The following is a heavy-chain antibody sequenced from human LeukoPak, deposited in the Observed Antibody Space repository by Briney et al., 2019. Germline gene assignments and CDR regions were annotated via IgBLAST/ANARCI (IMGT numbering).Heavy chain of an antibody. V-gene: IGHV3-53*01. J-gene: IGHJ4*02. Sequence: GGSLRLSCAASGFTFSDYYMSWVRQAPGKGLEWASVVYSDGSTYYADSVKGRFTISRDNSKNALYLQMSSLRAEDTAVYYCARDRGFYDSSPPDWGQGTLVTVSS. CDR3: ARDRGFYDSSPPD. D-gene: IGHD3-22*01. CDR2: VYSDGST. CDR1: GFTFSDYY.